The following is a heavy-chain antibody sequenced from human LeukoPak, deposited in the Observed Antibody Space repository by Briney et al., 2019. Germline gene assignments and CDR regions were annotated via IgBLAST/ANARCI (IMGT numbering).Heavy chain of an antibody. CDR2: IWYDGSNK. J-gene: IGHJ4*02. CDR1: GFTFSSYG. Sequence: PGRSLRLSCAASGFTFSSYGKHWVRQAPGKGLEWVAVIWYDGSNKYYADSVKGRFTISRDNSKNTLYLQMNSLRAEDTAVYYCARDGSYDSSGYYSAFDYWGQGTLVTVSS. V-gene: IGHV3-33*01. CDR3: ARDGSYDSSGYYSAFDY. D-gene: IGHD3-22*01.